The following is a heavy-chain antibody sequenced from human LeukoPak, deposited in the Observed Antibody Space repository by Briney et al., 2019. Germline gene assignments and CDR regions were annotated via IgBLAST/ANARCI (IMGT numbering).Heavy chain of an antibody. Sequence: ASVKVSCKASGYTFTSYGISWVRQAPGQGREWMGWISAYNGNTNYAQKLQGRVTMTTITSTSTAYMEMRSLRSADPAVYYCAASAYYDSSGAEFDYWGQGTLVTVSS. J-gene: IGHJ4*02. CDR1: GYTFTSYG. V-gene: IGHV1-18*01. CDR3: AASAYYDSSGAEFDY. D-gene: IGHD3-22*01. CDR2: ISAYNGNT.